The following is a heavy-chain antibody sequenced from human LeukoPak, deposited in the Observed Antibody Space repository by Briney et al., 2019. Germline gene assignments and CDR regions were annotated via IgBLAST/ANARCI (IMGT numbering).Heavy chain of an antibody. J-gene: IGHJ3*02. Sequence: SETLSLTCSVSGGSISRCKWSWIRQPPGKGLEWIGFIYYSGNTNYNPSLKSRVTISLDTSKSQFSLKMTSVTTADTAVYYCATHSSDWHQAFDIWAQGTLVTVSS. V-gene: IGHV4-59*01. CDR1: GGSISRCK. CDR2: IYYSGNT. CDR3: ATHSSDWHQAFDI. D-gene: IGHD6-19*01.